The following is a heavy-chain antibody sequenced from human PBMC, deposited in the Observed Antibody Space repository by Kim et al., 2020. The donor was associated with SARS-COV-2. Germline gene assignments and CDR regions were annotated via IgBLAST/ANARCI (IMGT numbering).Heavy chain of an antibody. D-gene: IGHD6-19*01. CDR1: GFTFSSYG. J-gene: IGHJ4*02. CDR2: IWYDGSNK. V-gene: IGHV3-33*06. Sequence: GGSLRLSCAASGFTFSSYGMHWVRQAPGKGLEWVAVIWYDGSNKYYADSVKGRFTISRDNSKNTLYLQMNSLRAEDTAVYYCAKDRGQWLVHSIFDYWGQGTLVTVSS. CDR3: AKDRGQWLVHSIFDY.